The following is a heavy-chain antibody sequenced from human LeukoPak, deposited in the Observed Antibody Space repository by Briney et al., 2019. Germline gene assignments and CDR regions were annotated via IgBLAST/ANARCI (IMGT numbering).Heavy chain of an antibody. CDR1: GFTFSRHD. Sequence: GGSLRLSCVASGFTFSRHDMNWVRQAPRKGLEWVAGISYDGSNKYYADSVKGRFTISRDNSKNTLYLQMNSLRTEDTAVYYCAKGVSSSWSNDAFDIWGQGTMVTVSS. CDR3: AKGVSSSWSNDAFDI. CDR2: ISYDGSNK. D-gene: IGHD6-13*01. J-gene: IGHJ3*02. V-gene: IGHV3-30*18.